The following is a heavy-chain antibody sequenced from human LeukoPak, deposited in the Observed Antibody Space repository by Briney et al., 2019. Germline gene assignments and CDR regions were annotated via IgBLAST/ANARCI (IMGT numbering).Heavy chain of an antibody. V-gene: IGHV3-23*01. CDR1: GFTFSSYA. J-gene: IGHJ4*02. CDR3: AKSFVGVDHTPIDY. D-gene: IGHD1-26*01. CDR2: ISGSGVTT. Sequence: PGGSLTLSCAASGFTFSSYAMSWVRQAPGKGLEWVSAISGSGVTTYNADTVKGRFTIVRDNSKHTLYPQMNSLRAEDTAVYYCAKSFVGVDHTPIDYWGQGTRVPVS.